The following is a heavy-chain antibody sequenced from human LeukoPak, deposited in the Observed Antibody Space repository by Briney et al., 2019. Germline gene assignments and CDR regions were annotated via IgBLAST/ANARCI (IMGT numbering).Heavy chain of an antibody. V-gene: IGHV3-23*01. CDR2: INGGGVNT. Sequence: AGGSVSLSCAASGFPFSRYAMSWVREARGEGVEWVSTINGGGVNTQYADSVGGRFTISRDTSKNTLFLQMNSLRDEDTAVYYCAKDLYSNYGPADYWGQGNLVTVSS. CDR1: GFPFSRYA. D-gene: IGHD4-11*01. J-gene: IGHJ4*02. CDR3: AKDLYSNYGPADY.